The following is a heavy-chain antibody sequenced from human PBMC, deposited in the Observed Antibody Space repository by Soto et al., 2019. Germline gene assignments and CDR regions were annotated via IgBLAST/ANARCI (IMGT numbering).Heavy chain of an antibody. D-gene: IGHD2-15*01. CDR1: GDSIRSYY. CDR2: ISYTGIT. V-gene: IGHV4-59*01. CDR3: AREGVAAPYYYYGMDV. J-gene: IGHJ6*02. Sequence: SETLSLTCTVSGDSIRSYYWSWIRQPPGKGLEWIGYISYTGITHYNPCLKSRVTISADTSKNQFSLKLSSVTAADTALYYCAREGVAAPYYYYGMDVWCQGSTVTVSS.